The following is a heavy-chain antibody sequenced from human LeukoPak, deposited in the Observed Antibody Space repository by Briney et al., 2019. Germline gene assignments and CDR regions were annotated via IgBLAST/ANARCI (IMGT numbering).Heavy chain of an antibody. CDR3: ARVIAAAEDFDY. V-gene: IGHV3-74*01. CDR2: INSDGSST. CDR1: GFTFSSYW. D-gene: IGHD6-13*01. J-gene: IGHJ4*02. Sequence: GGSLRLSCAASGFTFSSYWMHWVRQAPGKGLVWVSRINSDGSSTNYADSVKGRFTISRDNAKNTLYLQMNSLRAEDTAVYYCARVIAAAEDFDYWGQGTLVTVSS.